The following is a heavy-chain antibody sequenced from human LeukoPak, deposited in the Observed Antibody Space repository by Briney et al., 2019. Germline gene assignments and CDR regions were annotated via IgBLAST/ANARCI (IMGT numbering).Heavy chain of an antibody. CDR3: AKDRASEYYFDY. CDR2: ISGSGGST. CDR1: GFTFSSYA. Sequence: GGSLRLSCAASGFTFSSYAMSWVRQAPGKGLEWVSAISGSGGSTYYADSVKGRFAISRDNSKNTLYLQMNSLRAEDTAVYYCAKDRASEYYFDYWGQGTLVTVSS. J-gene: IGHJ4*02. V-gene: IGHV3-23*01.